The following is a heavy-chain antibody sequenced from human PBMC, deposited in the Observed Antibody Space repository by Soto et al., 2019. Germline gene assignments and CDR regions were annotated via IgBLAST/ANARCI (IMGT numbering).Heavy chain of an antibody. D-gene: IGHD3-10*01. Sequence: VASVKVSCKVSGYTLTELSMHWVRQAPGKGLEWMGGFDPEDGETIYAQKFQGRVTMTEDTSTDTAYRGLSSLRSEDTAVYYCATAWITTVRGVIISTGGFDYWGQGTLVTVSS. J-gene: IGHJ4*02. V-gene: IGHV1-24*01. CDR2: FDPEDGET. CDR1: GYTLTELS. CDR3: ATAWITTVRGVIISTGGFDY.